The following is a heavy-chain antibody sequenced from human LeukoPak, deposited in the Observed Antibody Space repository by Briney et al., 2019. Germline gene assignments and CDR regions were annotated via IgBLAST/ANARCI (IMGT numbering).Heavy chain of an antibody. CDR1: GYTFTGYY. V-gene: IGHV1-46*01. J-gene: IGHJ5*02. CDR2: INPSGGCT. CDR3: ARDNSVEDTAWWFDP. D-gene: IGHD4-23*01. Sequence: GASVKVSCKASGYTFTGYYMHWVRQAPGQGLEWMGIINPSGGCTSYAQKFQGRVTMTREMSTSTDYMELSSLRSEDTAVYYCARDNSVEDTAWWFDPWGQGTLVTVSS.